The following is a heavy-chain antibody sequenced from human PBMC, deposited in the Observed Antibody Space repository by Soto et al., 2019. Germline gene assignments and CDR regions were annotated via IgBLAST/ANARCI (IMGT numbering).Heavy chain of an antibody. D-gene: IGHD5-18*01. V-gene: IGHV3-33*01. J-gene: IGHJ4*02. CDR2: IWYDGSNK. CDR1: GFTFSTYG. Sequence: PGGSLRLSCAASGFTFSTYGMHWVRQAPGKGLEWVAVIWYDGSNKYYADSVKGRFTISRDNSKNTLYLQMNSLRAEDTAVYYSARVSTAMVYFAYWGQRTLVTVSS. CDR3: ARVSTAMVYFAY.